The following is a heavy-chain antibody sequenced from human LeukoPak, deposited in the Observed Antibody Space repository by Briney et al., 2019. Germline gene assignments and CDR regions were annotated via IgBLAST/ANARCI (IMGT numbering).Heavy chain of an antibody. CDR1: GYTFTSYG. CDR3: ARLDYYGSGRPGWFDP. CDR2: IKGDKGNT. Sequence: ASEKVSCKASGYTFTSYGISWVRQAPGQGLEWMGWIKGDKGNTNYAQNLQGRITMTADTSTSTAYMEVRSLRSDDTAVYYCARLDYYGSGRPGWFDPWGQGTLVTVSS. V-gene: IGHV1-18*01. J-gene: IGHJ5*02. D-gene: IGHD3-10*01.